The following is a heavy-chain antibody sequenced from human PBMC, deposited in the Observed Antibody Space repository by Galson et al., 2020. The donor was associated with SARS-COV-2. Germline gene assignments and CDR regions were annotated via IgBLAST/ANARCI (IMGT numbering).Heavy chain of an antibody. J-gene: IGHJ4*02. CDR1: GGYLSDYY. Sequence: QSQASETLSLTCADYGGYLSDYYWTWIRQPPGPGLEWLGRIHHSGGTSYNPPPKSRVTMSIDTSNNQFSLKLNFVTAADTAVFYCARGRRGGRKYFDYWGQGTLVTVSS. V-gene: IGHV4-34*01. D-gene: IGHD3-10*01. CDR3: ARGRRGGRKYFDY. CDR2: IHHSGGT.